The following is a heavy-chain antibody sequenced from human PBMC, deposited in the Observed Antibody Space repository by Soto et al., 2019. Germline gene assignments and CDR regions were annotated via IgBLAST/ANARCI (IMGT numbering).Heavy chain of an antibody. J-gene: IGHJ3*02. CDR1: GFTFSSYW. CDR3: ARVDSTDAFDI. V-gene: IGHV3-7*03. D-gene: IGHD2-21*01. Sequence: EVQLVESGGGLVQPGGSLRLSCAASGFTFSSYWMSWVRQAPGKGLEWVANIKQDGSEKYYVDSVKGRFTISRDNAENSLYLQMNSLRAEDTAVYYCARVDSTDAFDIWGQGTMVTVSS. CDR2: IKQDGSEK.